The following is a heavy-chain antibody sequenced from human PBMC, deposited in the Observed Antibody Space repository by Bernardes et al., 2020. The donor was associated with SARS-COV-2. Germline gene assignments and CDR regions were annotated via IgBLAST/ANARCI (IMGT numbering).Heavy chain of an antibody. D-gene: IGHD4-17*01. Sequence: GGSLRLSCAASGFTFSNYAMSWVRQAPGKGLEWVSAIYGGGTTYYADSVKGRFTISRDSSQNTLYLQMNSLRAEDTAVYYCASQTDYGDYAAWGQGTLVTVSS. CDR1: GFTFSNYA. V-gene: IGHV3-66*02. CDR3: ASQTDYGDYAA. J-gene: IGHJ4*02. CDR2: IYGGGTT.